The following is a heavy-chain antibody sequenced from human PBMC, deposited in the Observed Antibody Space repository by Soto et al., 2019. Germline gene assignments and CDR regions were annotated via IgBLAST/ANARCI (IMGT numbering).Heavy chain of an antibody. CDR3: ERQGRNTKIVLVKHYAADF. CDR2: INHSGST. V-gene: IGHV4-34*01. D-gene: IGHD3-22*01. CDR1: GGSFSGYY. Sequence: NPSETLSLTCAVYGGSFSGYYWSWIRQPPGKGLEWIGEINHSGSTNYNPSLKSRVTISVDTSKNQFSLKLSSVTAADTAVYFCERQGRNTKIVLVKHYAADFWGQGTAVTVS. J-gene: IGHJ6*02.